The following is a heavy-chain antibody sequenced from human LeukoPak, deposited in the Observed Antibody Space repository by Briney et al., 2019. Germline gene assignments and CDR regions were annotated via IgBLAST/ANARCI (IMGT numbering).Heavy chain of an antibody. CDR1: GGSISSSSYY. CDR3: ARAYGGISQYFQH. Sequence: SETLSLTCTVSGGSISSSSYYWGWIRHPPGKGLEWLGSIYYSGSTYYNPSLKSRVTISVDTSKNQFSLKLSSVTAADTAVYYCARAYGGISQYFQHWGQGTLVTVSS. D-gene: IGHD4-23*01. CDR2: IYYSGST. J-gene: IGHJ1*01. V-gene: IGHV4-39*07.